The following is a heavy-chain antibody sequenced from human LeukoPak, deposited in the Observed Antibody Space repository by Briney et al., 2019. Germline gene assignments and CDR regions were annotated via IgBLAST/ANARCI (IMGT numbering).Heavy chain of an antibody. J-gene: IGHJ4*02. CDR1: GFTFSSYA. V-gene: IGHV3-30-3*01. Sequence: GGSLRLSCAASGFTFSSYAMHWVRQAPGKGLEWVAVISYDGSNKYYADSVKGRFTISRDNSKNTLYLQMNSLRAEDTAVYYCARGRTMTTVGYWGQGTLVTVSS. CDR2: ISYDGSNK. D-gene: IGHD4-17*01. CDR3: ARGRTMTTVGY.